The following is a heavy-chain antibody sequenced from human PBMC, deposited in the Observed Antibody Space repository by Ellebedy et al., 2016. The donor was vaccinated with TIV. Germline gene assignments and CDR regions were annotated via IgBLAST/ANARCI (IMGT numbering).Heavy chain of an antibody. CDR3: ARVTYVTYYEDY. Sequence: SETLSLTCAVYGGSFSGYYWSWIRQPPGKGLEWIGEINHSGSTNYNPSLKSRVTISVDTSKNQFSLKLSSVTAADTAVYYCARVTYVTYYEDYWGQGTLVTVSS. CDR1: GGSFSGYY. J-gene: IGHJ4*02. D-gene: IGHD2/OR15-2a*01. CDR2: INHSGST. V-gene: IGHV4-34*01.